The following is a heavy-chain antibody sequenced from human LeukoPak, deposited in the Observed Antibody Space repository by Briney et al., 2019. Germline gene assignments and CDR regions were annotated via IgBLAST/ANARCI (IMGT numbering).Heavy chain of an antibody. CDR3: ARGLVPASLRYFDWFPGHPEYFQH. Sequence: ASVKVSCKASGYTFTSYYIHWVRQAPGQGLEWMGIINPSGGNTSNAQKFQGRVTMTRDTSTSTVYMEVSSLRSEDTAVYYCARGLVPASLRYFDWFPGHPEYFQHWGQGTLVTVSS. D-gene: IGHD3-9*01. J-gene: IGHJ1*01. CDR2: INPSGGNT. CDR1: GYTFTSYY. V-gene: IGHV1-46*01.